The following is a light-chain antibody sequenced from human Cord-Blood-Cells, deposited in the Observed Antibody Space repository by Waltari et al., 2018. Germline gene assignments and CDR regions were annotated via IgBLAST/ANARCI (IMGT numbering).Light chain of an antibody. J-gene: IGLJ1*01. CDR1: SSDVGGYNY. CDR3: SSYTSSSTYV. CDR2: DVS. V-gene: IGLV2-14*01. Sequence: QSALTQPASVSGSPGQSITISCTGTSSDVGGYNYVYWYQQHPGKAPQLMIYDVSNRPSGVSKRFSGSKSGNTASLTISGLQAEDEADYYCSSYTSSSTYVFGTGTKVTVL.